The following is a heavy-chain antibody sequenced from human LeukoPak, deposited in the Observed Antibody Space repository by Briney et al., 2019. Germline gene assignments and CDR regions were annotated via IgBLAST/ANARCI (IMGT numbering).Heavy chain of an antibody. Sequence: PSETLSLTCTVSGGSISSSSYYWGWIRQPPGKGLEWIGSIYYSGSTYYNPSLKSRVTISVDTSKNQFSLKLSSVTAADTAVYYCASDWQWLVHAFDIWGQGTMVTVSS. CDR2: IYYSGST. D-gene: IGHD6-19*01. CDR3: ASDWQWLVHAFDI. V-gene: IGHV4-39*07. J-gene: IGHJ3*02. CDR1: GGSISSSSYY.